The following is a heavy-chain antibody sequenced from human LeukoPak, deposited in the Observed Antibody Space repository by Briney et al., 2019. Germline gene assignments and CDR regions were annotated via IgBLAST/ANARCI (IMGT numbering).Heavy chain of an antibody. D-gene: IGHD3-10*01. V-gene: IGHV3-21*01. J-gene: IGHJ6*04. CDR3: VRGKANYGSGSDV. CDR1: GFTFNRYW. Sequence: PGGSLRLSCAASGFTFNRYWMSWVCQAPGKGLEWVSSISSSSSYIYYADSVNGRFTISRDNARNSLYLQMNILRAEDTAVYYCVRGKANYGSGSDVWGKGTTVTVSS. CDR2: ISSSSSYI.